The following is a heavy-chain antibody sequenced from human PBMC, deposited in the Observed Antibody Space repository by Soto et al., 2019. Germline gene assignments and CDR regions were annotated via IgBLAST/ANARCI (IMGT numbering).Heavy chain of an antibody. CDR3: ARDRHLFDY. CDR2: INPNSGGT. Sequence: GVSARVSWKASGYMLSGYDMRWVRQAPGQGLEWMGWINPNSGGTNYAQKFQGRVTMTRDTSISTAYMELSRLRSDDTAVYYCARDRHLFDYWGQGTRVTVSA. CDR1: GYMLSGYD. V-gene: IGHV1-2*02. J-gene: IGHJ4*02.